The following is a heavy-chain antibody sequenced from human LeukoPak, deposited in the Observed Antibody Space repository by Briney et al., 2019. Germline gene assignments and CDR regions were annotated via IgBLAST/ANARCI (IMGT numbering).Heavy chain of an antibody. Sequence: GGSLRLSCAASGFTFSSYVMSWVRQAPGKGLEWVSVIYSGGSTYYADSVKGRFTISRDNSKNTLYLQMNSLRAEDTAVYYCARDVSMGYWGQGTLVTVSS. D-gene: IGHD2-8*01. J-gene: IGHJ4*02. CDR2: IYSGGST. CDR1: GFTFSSYV. V-gene: IGHV3-53*01. CDR3: ARDVSMGY.